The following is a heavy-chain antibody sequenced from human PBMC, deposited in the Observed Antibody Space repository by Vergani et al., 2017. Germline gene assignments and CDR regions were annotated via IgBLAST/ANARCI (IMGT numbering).Heavy chain of an antibody. D-gene: IGHD1-26*01. J-gene: IGHJ6*02. CDR3: ARELVXPLSGSYWGYYYYGMDV. Sequence: QVQLVESGGGVVQPGRSLRLSCAASGFTFSSYGMHWVRQAPGKGLEWVAVIWYDGSNKYYADSVKGRFTISRDNSKNTLYLQMNSLRAEDTAVYYCARELVXPLSGSYWGYYYYGMDVWGQGTTVTVSS. CDR1: GFTFSSYG. CDR2: IWYDGSNK. V-gene: IGHV3-33*01.